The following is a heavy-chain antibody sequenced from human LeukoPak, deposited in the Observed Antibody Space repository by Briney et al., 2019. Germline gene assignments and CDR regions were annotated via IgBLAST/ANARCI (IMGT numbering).Heavy chain of an antibody. J-gene: IGHJ5*02. D-gene: IGHD6-19*01. V-gene: IGHV3-23*01. Sequence: GGSLRLSCAASGFSFSNYAMSWVRQAPGKGLEWVSDISGSGGSTYYADSVKGRFIISRDNSKNTLYLQMNSLRAEDTAVYYCAKDRSSGWLNCFDPWGQGTLVTVSS. CDR2: ISGSGGST. CDR3: AKDRSSGWLNCFDP. CDR1: GFSFSNYA.